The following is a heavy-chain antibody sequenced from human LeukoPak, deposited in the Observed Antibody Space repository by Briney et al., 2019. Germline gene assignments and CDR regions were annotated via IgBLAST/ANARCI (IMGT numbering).Heavy chain of an antibody. D-gene: IGHD3-16*01. J-gene: IGHJ4*02. CDR3: ARDGARAHGGGTFDY. CDR2: INPSGGST. V-gene: IGHV1-46*01. CDR1: GYTFTGYY. Sequence: ASVKVSCKASGYTFTGYYMHWVRQAPGQGLEWMGIINPSGGSTSYAQKFQGRVTMTRDTSTSTVYMELSSLRSEDTAVYYCARDGARAHGGGTFDYWGQGTLVTVSS.